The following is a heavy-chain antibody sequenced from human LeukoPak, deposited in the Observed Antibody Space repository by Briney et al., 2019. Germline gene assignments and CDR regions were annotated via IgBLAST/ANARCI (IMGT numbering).Heavy chain of an antibody. D-gene: IGHD1-1*01. V-gene: IGHV3-30-3*01. Sequence: GGSLRLSCAASGFTFSSYTIHWVRQPPGKGLEWVAVISYDGSNKYYADSVKGRFTISRDNSKNTVELQMTSLRAEDTAVYYCARDRAPGGEPLPGYWGQGTLVTVSS. CDR2: ISYDGSNK. CDR3: ARDRAPGGEPLPGY. CDR1: GFTFSSYT. J-gene: IGHJ4*02.